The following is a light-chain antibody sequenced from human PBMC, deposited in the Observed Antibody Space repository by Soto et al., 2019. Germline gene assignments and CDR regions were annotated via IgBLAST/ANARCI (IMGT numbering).Light chain of an antibody. CDR3: SFYTSSSTFV. CDR2: EVS. V-gene: IGLV2-18*01. Sequence: QSALTQPPSVSGSPGQSVTISCTGTSSDVGSYNRVSWYQQPPGTAPQLMIYEVSNRPSGVPDRFSGSKSGNTASLTISGLQAEDEAHYYCSFYTSSSTFVFGGGTKLTVL. J-gene: IGLJ2*01. CDR1: SSDVGSYNR.